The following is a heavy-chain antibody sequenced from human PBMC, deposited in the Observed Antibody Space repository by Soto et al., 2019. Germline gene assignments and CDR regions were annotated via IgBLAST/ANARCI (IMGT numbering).Heavy chain of an antibody. CDR2: IYYSGST. V-gene: IGHV4-59*11. CDR3: ARGVSYCSSTSCYTGYNWFDP. J-gene: IGHJ5*02. D-gene: IGHD2-2*02. Sequence: SETLSLTCTVSGGSISSHYWSWIRQPPGKGLEWSGYIYYSGSTNYNPSLKSRVTISVDTSKNQFSLKRSSVTAADTAVYYCARGVSYCSSTSCYTGYNWFDPWGQGTLVTVSS. CDR1: GGSISSHY.